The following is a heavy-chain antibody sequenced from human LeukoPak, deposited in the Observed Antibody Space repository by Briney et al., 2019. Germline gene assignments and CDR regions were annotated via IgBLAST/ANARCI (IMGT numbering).Heavy chain of an antibody. D-gene: IGHD6-19*01. J-gene: IGHJ4*02. CDR2: IQQDGSNK. V-gene: IGHV3-7*01. CDR1: GFSFNNYW. Sequence: GGSLRLSCAASGFSFNNYWMSWVRQAPGKGLEWVGNIQQDGSNKLCADSVRGRFTISRDNAKNSLYLQMNSLRAEDTAVYYCARDREVAVAGTDFDYWGQGTLVTVSS. CDR3: ARDREVAVAGTDFDY.